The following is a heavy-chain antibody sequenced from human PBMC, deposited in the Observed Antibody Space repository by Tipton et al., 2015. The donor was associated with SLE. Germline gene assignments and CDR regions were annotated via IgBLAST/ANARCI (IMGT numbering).Heavy chain of an antibody. V-gene: IGHV4-39*07. J-gene: IGHJ4*02. CDR1: GGSIRSSRHF. D-gene: IGHD2-8*01. CDR3: ARGYCSDGVCYGFGFFDY. CDR2: LYYSGNT. Sequence: TPSLTCTVSGGSIRSSRHFWGWIRQPPGKGLEWIGVLYYSGNTYYNPSLKSPVTLSIDTSKNQFSLKMRSVTAADTAVYFCARGYCSDGVCYGFGFFDYWGQGNLVTVSS.